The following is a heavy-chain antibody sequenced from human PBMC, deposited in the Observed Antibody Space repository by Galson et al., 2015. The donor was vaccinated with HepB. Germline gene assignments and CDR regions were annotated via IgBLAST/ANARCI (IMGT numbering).Heavy chain of an antibody. D-gene: IGHD3-10*01. Sequence: SLRLSCAASGFTFDDYAMHWVRQAPGKGLEWVSGISASGGKTYYAGSVEGRFTLSRDKSQNTVYLQMNSLRVDDSALYYCTRDSGWESAYWGQGTLVTVSS. CDR1: GFTFDDYA. CDR2: ISASGGKT. V-gene: IGHV3-23*01. J-gene: IGHJ4*02. CDR3: TRDSGWESAY.